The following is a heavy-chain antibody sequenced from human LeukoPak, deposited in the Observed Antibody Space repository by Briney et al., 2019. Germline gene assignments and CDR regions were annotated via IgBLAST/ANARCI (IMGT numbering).Heavy chain of an antibody. CDR2: IYYSGST. Sequence: PSETLSLTCTVSGGSISSSSYYWGWIRQPPGKGLEWIWSIYYSGSTYYNPALKSRVPISVDTSKNQFSLKLRSVTDADTAVYYCARMSTIFITMVRGVRIYAFDIWGQGTMVTVSS. D-gene: IGHD3-10*01. J-gene: IGHJ3*02. CDR3: ARMSTIFITMVRGVRIYAFDI. CDR1: GGSISSSSYY. V-gene: IGHV4-39*07.